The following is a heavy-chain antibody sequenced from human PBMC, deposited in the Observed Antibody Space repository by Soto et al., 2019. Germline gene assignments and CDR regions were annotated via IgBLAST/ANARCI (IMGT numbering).Heavy chain of an antibody. V-gene: IGHV3-23*01. Sequence: GGSLRLSCAASGFTFSSSALTWVRQGPGKGLEWVSGISNGGFTTYYADSVKGRFTISRDNSKSTLYLQMSSLRAEDTAVYYCAKNSGGSGSYPFDYWGQGTLVTVSS. CDR1: GFTFSSSA. J-gene: IGHJ4*02. D-gene: IGHD3-10*01. CDR3: AKNSGGSGSYPFDY. CDR2: ISNGGFTT.